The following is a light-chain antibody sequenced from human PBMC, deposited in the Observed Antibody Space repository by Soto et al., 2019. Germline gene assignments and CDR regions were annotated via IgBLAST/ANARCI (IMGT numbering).Light chain of an antibody. CDR1: QSVSGSS. CDR2: GAS. Sequence: EIVLTQSPGTLSLSPGDRATLSCRASQSVSGSSLAWYQQKPGQAPRLLIYGASSRATGIPDRFSGSGSRTVFTLTISRLEPEDFAVYYCQQYGSSPRTFGQGTKVEIK. V-gene: IGKV3-20*01. J-gene: IGKJ1*01. CDR3: QQYGSSPRT.